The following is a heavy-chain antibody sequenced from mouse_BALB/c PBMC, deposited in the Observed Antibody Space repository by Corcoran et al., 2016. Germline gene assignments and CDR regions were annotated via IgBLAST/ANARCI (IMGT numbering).Heavy chain of an antibody. CDR1: GYTFTDYS. Sequence: QIQLVQSGPELKKPGETVKISCTASGYTFTDYSMHWVKQAPGKGLKWMGWINTETGEPTYADDFKGRFAFSLETSASTAYLQINNLKNEDTATYFCARLSMIMVDYWGQGTSVTVSS. V-gene: IGHV9-2-1*01. CDR3: ARLSMIMVDY. J-gene: IGHJ4*01. D-gene: IGHD2-4*01. CDR2: INTETGEP.